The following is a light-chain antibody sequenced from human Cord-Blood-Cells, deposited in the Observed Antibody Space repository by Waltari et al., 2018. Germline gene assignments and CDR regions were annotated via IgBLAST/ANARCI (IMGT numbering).Light chain of an antibody. J-gene: IGLJ2*01. Sequence: YELTQPHSVSVSPGQTARITCSGDALPKQYAYWYQQKPGQAPVLVRYKDSERTSGIPERFSGSSSGTTVTLTISGVQAEDEADYYCQSADSSGTYVVFGGGTNLTVL. CDR3: QSADSSGTYVV. CDR1: ALPKQY. CDR2: KDS. V-gene: IGLV3-25*03.